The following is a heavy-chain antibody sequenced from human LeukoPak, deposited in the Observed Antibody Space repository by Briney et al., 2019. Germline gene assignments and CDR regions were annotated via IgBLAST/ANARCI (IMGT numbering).Heavy chain of an antibody. J-gene: IGHJ6*03. CDR1: GGSFSGYY. CDR2: INHSGST. Sequence: PSETLSLTCAVYGGSFSGYYWSWIRQPPGKGLEWIGEINHSGSTNYNPSPKSRVTISEDTSKNQFSLKLSSVTAADTAVYYCARGLRYSSSSPHMDVWGKGTTVTVSS. D-gene: IGHD6-6*01. CDR3: ARGLRYSSSSPHMDV. V-gene: IGHV4-34*01.